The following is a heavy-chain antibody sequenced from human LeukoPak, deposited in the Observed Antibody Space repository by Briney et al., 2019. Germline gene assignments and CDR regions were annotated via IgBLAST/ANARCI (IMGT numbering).Heavy chain of an antibody. Sequence: GGSLRLSCAASGFTFSSYSMNWVRQAPGKGLAWVSSISSSSSYIYYAGSVKGRFTISRDNAKNSLYLQMNSLRAEDTAVYYCARDSLAGTSRDYWGQGTLVTVSS. J-gene: IGHJ4*02. CDR3: ARDSLAGTSRDY. D-gene: IGHD6-19*01. CDR2: ISSSSSYI. V-gene: IGHV3-21*01. CDR1: GFTFSSYS.